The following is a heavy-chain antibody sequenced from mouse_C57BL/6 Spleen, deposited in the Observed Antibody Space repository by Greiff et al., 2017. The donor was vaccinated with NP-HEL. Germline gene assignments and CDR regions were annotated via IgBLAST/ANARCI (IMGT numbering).Heavy chain of an antibody. D-gene: IGHD1-1*01. V-gene: IGHV1-42*01. J-gene: IGHJ2*01. Sequence: VQLQQSGPELVKPGASVKISCKASGYSFTGYYMNWVKQSPEKSLEWIGEINPSTGGTTYNQKFKAKATLTVDKSSSTAYMQLKSLTSEDSAVYYCARWGYYGSSPYYFDYWGQGTTLTVSS. CDR3: ARWGYYGSSPYYFDY. CDR1: GYSFTGYY. CDR2: INPSTGGT.